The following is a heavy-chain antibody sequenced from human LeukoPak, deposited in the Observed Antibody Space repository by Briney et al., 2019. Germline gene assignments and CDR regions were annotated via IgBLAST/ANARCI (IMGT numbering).Heavy chain of an antibody. Sequence: SVKVSCKASGGTFSSYAISWVRQAPGQGLEWMGGIIPIFGTANYAQKFQGRVTITADESTSTAYMELSSLRSEDTAVYYCARECRGGDCSGDAFDIWGQGTMVTVSS. D-gene: IGHD2-21*01. V-gene: IGHV1-69*01. CDR3: ARECRGGDCSGDAFDI. CDR2: IIPIFGTA. J-gene: IGHJ3*02. CDR1: GGTFSSYA.